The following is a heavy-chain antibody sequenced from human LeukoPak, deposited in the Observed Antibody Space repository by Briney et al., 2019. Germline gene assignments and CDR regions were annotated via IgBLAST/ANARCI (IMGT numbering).Heavy chain of an antibody. J-gene: IGHJ2*01. D-gene: IGHD3-10*01. V-gene: IGHV3-30*03. CDR1: GFTFSSYG. CDR2: ISYDGSNK. CDR3: ARLPGRYYGSWSPNWYFDF. Sequence: GRSLRLSCAASGFTFSSYGMHWVRQAPGKGLEWVAVISYDGSNKDYADSVKGRFTISRDNSKNSLYLQMNRLSAEETGVYYCARLPGRYYGSWSPNWYFDFWGRGTLVTVSS.